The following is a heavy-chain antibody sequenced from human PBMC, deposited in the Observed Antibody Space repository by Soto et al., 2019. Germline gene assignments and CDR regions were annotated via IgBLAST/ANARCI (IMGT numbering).Heavy chain of an antibody. CDR2: IIPIFGTA. CDR3: TKHSGDCTNDNYLYYYGMDV. V-gene: IGHV1-69*19. Sequence: QVQLVQSGAEVKKPGSSVKVSCKACGGTFSSYAISWVQQAPGQGLEWMGGIIPIFGTANYAQEFQGRATVTANESTSTEYMELGSLRSEDTTVYYCTKHSGDCTNDNYLYYYGMDVWGQGTTVTVS. CDR1: GGTFSSYA. J-gene: IGHJ6*02. D-gene: IGHD2-21*02.